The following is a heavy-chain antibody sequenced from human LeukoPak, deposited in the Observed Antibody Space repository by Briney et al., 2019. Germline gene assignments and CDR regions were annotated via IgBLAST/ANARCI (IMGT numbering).Heavy chain of an antibody. D-gene: IGHD3-22*01. V-gene: IGHV1-69*05. CDR3: VSAYYYDSSGTY. J-gene: IGHJ4*02. Sequence: SVKVSCKASGGTFSSYAISWVRQAPGQGLEWMGRIIPIFGTANYAQKFQGRVTITTDESTSTAYMELSSLRSEDTAVYYCVSAYYYDSSGTYWGQGTLVTVSS. CDR2: IIPIFGTA. CDR1: GGTFSSYA.